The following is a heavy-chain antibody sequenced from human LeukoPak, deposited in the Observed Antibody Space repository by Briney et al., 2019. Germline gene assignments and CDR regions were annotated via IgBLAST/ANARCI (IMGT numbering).Heavy chain of an antibody. D-gene: IGHD6-19*01. CDR1: GDSVSTNSAA. CDR2: TYYRSKWYN. V-gene: IGHV6-1*01. J-gene: IGHJ6*02. Sequence: SQTLSLTCAISGDSVSTNSAAWNWIRQSPSRGLEWLGRTYYRSKWYNDYAVSVKSRITINPDTSKNQFSLQLNSVTPEDTAVYYCVRDLSGWWPTNIYGMDVWGQGTTVTVSS. CDR3: VRDLSGWWPTNIYGMDV.